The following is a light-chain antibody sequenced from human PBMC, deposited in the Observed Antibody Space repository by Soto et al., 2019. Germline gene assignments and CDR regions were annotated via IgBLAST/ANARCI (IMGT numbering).Light chain of an antibody. V-gene: IGKV4-1*01. Sequence: DIMMTQSPDSLAVSLGERATINCKSSQSVFYISNQKNYLAWYQQKPGQPPKLLIYWASTRQSGVPDRFSGSGSGTDFTLTIDSLQAEDVAMYYCQQYYITPPATFGQGIKVEIK. J-gene: IGKJ1*01. CDR2: WAS. CDR3: QQYYITPPAT. CDR1: QSVFYISNQKNY.